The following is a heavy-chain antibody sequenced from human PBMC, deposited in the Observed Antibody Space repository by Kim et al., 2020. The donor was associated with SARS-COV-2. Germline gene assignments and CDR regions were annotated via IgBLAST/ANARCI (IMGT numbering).Heavy chain of an antibody. CDR2: ISHDGSNE. D-gene: IGHD3-10*01. CDR1: GFSFSDYG. Sequence: GGYLRLSCAASGFSFSDYGMHWVRQSPGKGLEWVAIISHDGSNEEYVDSVKGRFTSSRDNSKNTMFLEMNSLRAEDTAVYYCAKGSGVRGLYDYFAAWGQGTLVTVSS. CDR3: AKGSGVRGLYDYFAA. J-gene: IGHJ4*02. V-gene: IGHV3-30*18.